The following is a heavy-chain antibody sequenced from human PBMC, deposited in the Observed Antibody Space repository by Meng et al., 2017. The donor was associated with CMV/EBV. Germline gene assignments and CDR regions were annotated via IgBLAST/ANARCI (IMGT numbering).Heavy chain of an antibody. J-gene: IGHJ6*02. CDR3: ARDFAAASSVVTRKVVWSYYYYYYGMDV. V-gene: IGHV3-21*01. Sequence: GESLKISCAASGFTFSSYSMNWVRQAPGKGLEWVSSISSSSSYIYYADSVKGRFTISRDNAKNSPYLQMNSLRAEDTAVYYCARDFAAASSVVTRKVVWSYYYYYYGMDVWGQGTTVTVSS. CDR2: ISSSSSYI. CDR1: GFTFSSYS. D-gene: IGHD3-22*01.